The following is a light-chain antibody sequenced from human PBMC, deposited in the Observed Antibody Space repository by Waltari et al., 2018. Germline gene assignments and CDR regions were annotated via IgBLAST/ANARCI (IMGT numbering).Light chain of an antibody. J-gene: IGLJ3*02. Sequence: QSALTQPASVSGSPGQSLPISCTGTSSDAGSYNLVSWYQQHPGNAPKLMIYEDNKRPSGVSNRFSGSKSGNTASLTISGLQAEDEADYYCCSYAGSAIWVFGGGTKLTVL. CDR3: CSYAGSAIWV. CDR2: EDN. V-gene: IGLV2-23*01. CDR1: SSDAGSYNL.